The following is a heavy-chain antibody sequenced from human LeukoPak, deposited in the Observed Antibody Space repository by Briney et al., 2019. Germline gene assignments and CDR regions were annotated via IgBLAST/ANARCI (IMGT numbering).Heavy chain of an antibody. D-gene: IGHD1-7*01. Sequence: SETLSLTCTVSGGSISSYYWSWIRQPPGKGLEWIGYIYYSGSTNYNPSLKSRVTISVDTSKNQFSLKLSSLTAADTAVYYCARDHQGTNDYWGQGTLVTVSS. CDR1: GGSISSYY. CDR3: ARDHQGTNDY. V-gene: IGHV4-59*01. CDR2: IYYSGST. J-gene: IGHJ4*02.